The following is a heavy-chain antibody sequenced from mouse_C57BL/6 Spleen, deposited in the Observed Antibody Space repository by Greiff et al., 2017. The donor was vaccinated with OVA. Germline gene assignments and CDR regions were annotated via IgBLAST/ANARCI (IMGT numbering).Heavy chain of an antibody. J-gene: IGHJ2*01. CDR1: GYTFTSYW. V-gene: IGHV1-64*01. CDR3: ARSGANWFDY. CDR2: IHPNSGST. D-gene: IGHD4-1*01. Sequence: VQLQQPGAELVQPGASVKLSCKASGYTFTSYWMHWVKQRPGQGLEWIGMIHPNSGSTNYNEKFKSKATLTVDKSSSTAYMQLSSLTSEDSAVYYCARSGANWFDYWGQGTTLTVSS.